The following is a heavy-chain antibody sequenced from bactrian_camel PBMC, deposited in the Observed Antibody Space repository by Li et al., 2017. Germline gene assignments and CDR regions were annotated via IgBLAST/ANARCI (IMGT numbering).Heavy chain of an antibody. J-gene: IGHJ6*01. CDR2: IDSDGAS. D-gene: IGHD5*01. Sequence: QVQLVESGGGSVQAGGSLILSCAASGYITSRYCIGWFRQAPGKEREGVAAIDSDGASIYLDSMKGRFSISKDNAGSTLYLQMNDLRPEDTAMYYCAAGQGVGWCLDVIRVGAEADFDYWGQGTQVTVS. V-gene: IGHV3S26*01. CDR1: GYITSRYC. CDR3: AAGQGVGWCLDVIRVGAEADFDY.